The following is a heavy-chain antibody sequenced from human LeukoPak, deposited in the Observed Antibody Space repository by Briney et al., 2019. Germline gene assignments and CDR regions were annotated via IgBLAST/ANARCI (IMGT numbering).Heavy chain of an antibody. CDR2: ISYDGSNK. Sequence: GGSLRLSCAASGFTFSSYGMHWVRQAPGKGLEWVAVISYDGSNKYYADSVKGRFTISRDNSKNTLYLQMNSLRAEDTAVYYCAKARKSGYFDWCYFDYWGQGTLVTVSS. CDR3: AKARKSGYFDWCYFDY. V-gene: IGHV3-30*18. CDR1: GFTFSSYG. D-gene: IGHD3-9*01. J-gene: IGHJ4*02.